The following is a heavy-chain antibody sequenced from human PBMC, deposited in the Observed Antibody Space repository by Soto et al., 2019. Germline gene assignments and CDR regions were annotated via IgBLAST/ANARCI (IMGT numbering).Heavy chain of an antibody. CDR2: IIPIFVTS. J-gene: IGHJ4*02. D-gene: IGHD3-22*01. CDR1: GGSFSSSG. V-gene: IGHV1-69*13. CDR3: ARSLDYHDYTGYSTVGVYFDY. Sequence: ASVKVCCKASGGSFSSSGSRWVRQAPGQGLEWVGGIIPIFVTSHYAQKFQGRVTITADESTNTAYMELSSLTSEDTAVYYCARSLDYHDYTGYSTVGVYFDYSGLGTLVTVSS.